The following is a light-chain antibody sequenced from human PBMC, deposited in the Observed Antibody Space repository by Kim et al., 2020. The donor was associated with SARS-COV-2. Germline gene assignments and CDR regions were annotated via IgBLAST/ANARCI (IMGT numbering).Light chain of an antibody. Sequence: AAVGDRVPITWRASKTIDSRWAWYSPTAGKAPKLLIYRASGLESGVPSRFSGSGSGTEFTLNHSSLQPEDFATYYCQQYDNYHWTFGQRTTVDIK. CDR1: KTIDSR. CDR2: RAS. V-gene: IGKV1-5*03. J-gene: IGKJ1*01. CDR3: QQYDNYHWT.